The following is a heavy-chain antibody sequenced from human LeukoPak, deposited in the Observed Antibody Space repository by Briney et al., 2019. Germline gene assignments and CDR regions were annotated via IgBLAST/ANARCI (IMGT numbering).Heavy chain of an antibody. CDR3: AKDGDYYGSGSYYSFNPYYYYYMDV. V-gene: IGHV3-23*01. D-gene: IGHD3-10*01. CDR1: GFTFSSYG. J-gene: IGHJ6*03. CDR2: ISGSGGST. Sequence: TGGSLRLSCAASGFTFSSYGMSWVRQAPGEGLEWVSAISGSGGSTYYADSVKGRFTISRDNSKNTLYLQMNSLRAEDTAVYYCAKDGDYYGSGSYYSFNPYYYYYMDVWGKGTTVTISS.